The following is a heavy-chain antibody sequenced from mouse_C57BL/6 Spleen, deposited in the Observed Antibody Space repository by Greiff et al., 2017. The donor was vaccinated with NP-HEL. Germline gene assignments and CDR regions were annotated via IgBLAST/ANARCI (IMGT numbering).Heavy chain of an antibody. Sequence: QVQLQQPGAELVRPGSSVKLSCKASGYTFTSYWMHWVKQRPIQGLEWIGNIDPSDSDTHYNQKFKGKATLTVDTSSSTAYMQLSSLTSEDSAVYCGRRAYYGSGYFGVWGTGTTVTVAS. D-gene: IGHD1-1*01. CDR1: GYTFTSYW. V-gene: IGHV1-52*01. J-gene: IGHJ1*03. CDR3: RRAYYGSGYFGV. CDR2: IDPSDSDT.